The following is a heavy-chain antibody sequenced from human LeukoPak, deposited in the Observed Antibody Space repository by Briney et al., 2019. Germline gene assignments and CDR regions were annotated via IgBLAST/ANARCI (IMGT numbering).Heavy chain of an antibody. D-gene: IGHD3-10*01. CDR1: GFTFDSYW. CDR2: IYYSGST. J-gene: IGHJ4*02. CDR3: ARDPGGSGDYYNIFDY. V-gene: IGHV4-59*01. Sequence: PGGSLRLSCAASGFTFDSYWMIWVRQAPGKGLEWIGKIYYSGSTNYNPYLKSRVTISIDTSKNQFSLKLTSVSAADTAVYYCARDPGGSGDYYNIFDYWGPGTLVTVSS.